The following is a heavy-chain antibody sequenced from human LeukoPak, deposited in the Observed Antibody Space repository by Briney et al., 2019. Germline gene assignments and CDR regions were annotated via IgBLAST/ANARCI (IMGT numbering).Heavy chain of an antibody. CDR3: ARFIAVAGVFDY. CDR1: GGSISSSNYY. J-gene: IGHJ4*02. V-gene: IGHV4-39*01. Sequence: SETLSLTCTVSGGSISSSNYYWGWIRQPPGKGLEWIGSIYYSGSTYYNPSLKSRVTISVDTSKTQFSLKLSSVTAADTAVYYCARFIAVAGVFDYWGQGTLVTVSS. CDR2: IYYSGST. D-gene: IGHD6-19*01.